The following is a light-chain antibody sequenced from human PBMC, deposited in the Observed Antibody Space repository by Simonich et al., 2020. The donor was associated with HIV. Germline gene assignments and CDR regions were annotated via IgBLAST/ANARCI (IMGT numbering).Light chain of an antibody. V-gene: IGKV4-1*01. Sequence: DIVMTQSQDSLAVSLGERATINCKSSPSILYSSNNKNYLAWYQQKPRQPPKLLIYWASAREAGVPDRFSGSGSGTDFTLTISSLQVEDVAVYYCQQYYGTPLTFGGGTRVEIK. CDR2: WAS. CDR3: QQYYGTPLT. J-gene: IGKJ4*01. CDR1: PSILYSSNNKNY.